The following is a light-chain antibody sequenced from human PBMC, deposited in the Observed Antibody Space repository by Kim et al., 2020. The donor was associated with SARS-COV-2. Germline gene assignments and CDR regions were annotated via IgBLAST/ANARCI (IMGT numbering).Light chain of an antibody. V-gene: IGLV3-1*01. CDR1: KLGDKL. J-gene: IGLJ3*02. CDR2: QNS. Sequence: VSPGQPASITCSRDKLGDKLASGYQQKPGQSPVLVMYQNSKRYSGIPGRFSGSNSGNPATLTISGTQAMDEADYFCQAWDSFTAVSGGGTQLTVL. CDR3: QAWDSFTAV.